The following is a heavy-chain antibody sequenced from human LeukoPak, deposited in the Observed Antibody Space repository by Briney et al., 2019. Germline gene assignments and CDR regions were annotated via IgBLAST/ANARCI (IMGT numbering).Heavy chain of an antibody. V-gene: IGHV3-30-3*01. J-gene: IGHJ4*02. Sequence: PGRSLRLSCAASGFTFSSYAMPWVRQAPGKGLEWVAVISYDGSNKYYADSVKGRFTISRDNSKNTLYLQMNSLRAEDTAVYYCARDGQSSWYYFDYWGREPWSPSPQ. CDR2: ISYDGSNK. CDR3: ARDGQSSWYYFDY. CDR1: GFTFSSYA. D-gene: IGHD6-13*01.